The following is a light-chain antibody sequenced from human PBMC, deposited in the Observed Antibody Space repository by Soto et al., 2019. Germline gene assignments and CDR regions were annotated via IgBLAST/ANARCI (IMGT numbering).Light chain of an antibody. CDR2: SND. V-gene: IGLV1-47*02. CDR1: SSNIGTNY. J-gene: IGLJ3*02. Sequence: QSVLTQPPSASGTPGPRVTSSCAGSSSNIGTNYIYWYQQLPGTAPKLLIHSNDQRPSGVPDRFSGSKSGTSASLAISVLRSEDEADYYCAAWDDRLSGWVFGGGTKLTVL. CDR3: AAWDDRLSGWV.